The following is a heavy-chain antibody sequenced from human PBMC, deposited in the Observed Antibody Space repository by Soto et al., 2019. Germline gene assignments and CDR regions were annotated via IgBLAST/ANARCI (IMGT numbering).Heavy chain of an antibody. J-gene: IGHJ3*02. CDR1: GFTFNTYA. V-gene: IGHV3-64*07. CDR2: LSSDGSSS. D-gene: IGHD2-2*01. CDR3: ARSLLHDQLYCPGATCYAMCAFDI. Sequence: VQLVESGGGLVQPGGSLRLSCAASGFTFNTYAMHWVRQAPGRGLEYVSALSSDGSSSFYADSVKVKFTISSDNSKDTLYLQMGSLRAEDMAVYSCARSLLHDQLYCPGATCYAMCAFDIWGQGTMVIVSS.